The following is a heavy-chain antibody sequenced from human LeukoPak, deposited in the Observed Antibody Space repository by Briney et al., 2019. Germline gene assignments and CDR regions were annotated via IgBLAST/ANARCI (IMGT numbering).Heavy chain of an antibody. CDR3: PQDWGYYDSKGHY. D-gene: IGHD3-22*01. J-gene: IGHJ4*02. V-gene: IGHV3-23*01. CDR1: GFTFTSYA. CDR2: ISGSGGST. Sequence: GGSLRLSCAASGFTFTSYAMSWVRQAPRKGLGWGSAISGSGGSTYYADSVKGRFTTSRDNSNITLYLQINSQRAEDTAVYYSPQDWGYYDSKGHYWRQGTLVTVSS.